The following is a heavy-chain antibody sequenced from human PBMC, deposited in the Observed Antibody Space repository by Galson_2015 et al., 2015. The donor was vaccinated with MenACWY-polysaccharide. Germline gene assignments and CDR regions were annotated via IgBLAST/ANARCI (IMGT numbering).Heavy chain of an antibody. D-gene: IGHD3-10*01. Sequence: TLTLTCTFSGFSLSTGGVGVGWIRQPPGKALEWLALIYWDEDKRYSPSLKSRLTITKDTSKNQVVLTMTNMGPVDTATYYCAHSPWVRGVTFSYFDYWGQGTLVTVSS. CDR2: IYWDEDK. CDR3: AHSPWVRGVTFSYFDY. V-gene: IGHV2-5*02. CDR1: GFSLSTGGVG. J-gene: IGHJ4*02.